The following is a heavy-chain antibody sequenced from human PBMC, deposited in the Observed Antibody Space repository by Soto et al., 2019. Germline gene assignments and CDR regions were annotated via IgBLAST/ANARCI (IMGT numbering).Heavy chain of an antibody. J-gene: IGHJ6*02. D-gene: IGHD1-1*01. CDR2: IYYSGST. Sequence: ASETLSLTCTVSGGSISSGDYYWSWIRQPPGKGLEWIGYIYYSGSTYYNPSLKSRVTISVDTSKNQFSLKLSSVTAADTAVYYCARGDQLRRAHYYYYYGMDVWGQGTTVTVSS. CDR3: ARGDQLRRAHYYYYYGMDV. CDR1: GGSISSGDYY. V-gene: IGHV4-30-4*01.